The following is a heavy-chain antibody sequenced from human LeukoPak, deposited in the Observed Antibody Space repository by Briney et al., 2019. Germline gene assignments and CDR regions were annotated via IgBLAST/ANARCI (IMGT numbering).Heavy chain of an antibody. D-gene: IGHD1-14*01. CDR3: ARLSYVPGWFDP. Sequence: SEILSLTCTVSGGSISSYYWSWIRQPPGKGLEWIGYIYYSGSTNYNPSLKSRVTISVDTSKNQFSLKLSSVTAADTAVYYCARLSYVPGWFDPWGQGTLVTVSS. CDR1: GGSISSYY. V-gene: IGHV4-59*08. J-gene: IGHJ5*02. CDR2: IYYSGST.